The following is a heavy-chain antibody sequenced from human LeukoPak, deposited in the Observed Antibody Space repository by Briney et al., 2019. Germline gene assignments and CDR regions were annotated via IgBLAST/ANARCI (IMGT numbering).Heavy chain of an antibody. CDR1: GFTFRNYA. Sequence: GGSLRLSCAASGFTFRNYAMNWVRQAPGKGLEWVSAISDSGGSTNYADSVKGRFTISRDNSNNTLYLQMDSLRAEDTAVYYCAKARGSGYAEYYFDYWGQGTLVTVSS. V-gene: IGHV3-23*01. J-gene: IGHJ4*02. CDR2: ISDSGGST. CDR3: AKARGSGYAEYYFDY. D-gene: IGHD5-12*01.